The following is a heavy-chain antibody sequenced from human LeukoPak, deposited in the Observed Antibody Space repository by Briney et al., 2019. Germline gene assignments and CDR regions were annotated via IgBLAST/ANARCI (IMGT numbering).Heavy chain of an antibody. CDR1: GFTFSSYG. D-gene: IGHD5-12*01. CDR3: ARDLATLGMDV. V-gene: IGHV3-30*01. Sequence: PGGSLRLSCAASGFTFSSYGLHWVRQAPGKGLEGVAGISYDGSNKYYADSVKGPFTISRDNSKNTVYLQMNSLRAEDTAVYYCARDLATLGMDVWGKGTTVTVSS. J-gene: IGHJ6*04. CDR2: ISYDGSNK.